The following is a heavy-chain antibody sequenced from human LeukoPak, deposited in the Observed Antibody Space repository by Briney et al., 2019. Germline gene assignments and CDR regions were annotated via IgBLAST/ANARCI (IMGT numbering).Heavy chain of an antibody. Sequence: PGGSLRLSCTASGFSFSTSWMSWVRQTPGKGLEWVANIKKDGSEEYYVDSVKTRFTISRDNAKNSLYLQLNSLIVEDTAVYYCARLSTPVAGGDHWGQGTLVTVSS. CDR2: IKKDGSEE. V-gene: IGHV3-7*01. CDR3: ARLSTPVAGGDH. J-gene: IGHJ4*02. CDR1: GFSFSTSW. D-gene: IGHD6-19*01.